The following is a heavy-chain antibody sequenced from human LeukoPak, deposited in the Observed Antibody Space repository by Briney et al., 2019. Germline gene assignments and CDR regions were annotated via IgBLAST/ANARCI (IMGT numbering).Heavy chain of an antibody. V-gene: IGHV3-21*01. CDR3: ATAPYDFWSGYHGLYFDS. Sequence: GGSLRLSCAGSGCRCGSYTMNWVRQAPGRGPEWVSSISSTSRYIYYADSVKGRFTVSKDFTESSLYLQMNSLTVDDTAVYYCATAPYDFWSGYHGLYFDSWGQGTLVTVSS. CDR2: ISSTSRYI. J-gene: IGHJ4*02. D-gene: IGHD3-3*01. CDR1: GCRCGSYT.